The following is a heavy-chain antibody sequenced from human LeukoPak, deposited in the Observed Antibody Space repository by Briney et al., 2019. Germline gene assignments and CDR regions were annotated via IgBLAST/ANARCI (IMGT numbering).Heavy chain of an antibody. V-gene: IGHV3-15*04. J-gene: IGHJ4*02. D-gene: IGHD1-26*01. CDR1: GFTFNLAW. Sequence: MTGGSLRLSCAASGFTFNLAWMSWVRQTPGKGLQWVARIAVTPDGPATDYATPVRGRFTISRDDSRNMVYLQMSSLRTDDTAVYYCANPIVGAIRYFDYWGQGTLVTVSS. CDR2: IAVTPDGPAT. CDR3: ANPIVGAIRYFDY.